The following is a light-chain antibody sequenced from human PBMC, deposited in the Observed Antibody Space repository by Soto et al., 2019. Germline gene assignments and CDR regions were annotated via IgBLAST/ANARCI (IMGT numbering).Light chain of an antibody. J-gene: IGKJ1*01. CDR2: DTL. CDR3: HQYNNWHPWA. CDR1: QSVSSK. Sequence: ETLMTQSPSTLSVSPGETATLSCRASQSVSSKLAWYQQRPGEAPRLLIYDTLTRATGIPARFRGSGSGTEFTLTISSLQYEDSALYYCHQYNNWHPWAFGPGTKVDIK. V-gene: IGKV3-15*01.